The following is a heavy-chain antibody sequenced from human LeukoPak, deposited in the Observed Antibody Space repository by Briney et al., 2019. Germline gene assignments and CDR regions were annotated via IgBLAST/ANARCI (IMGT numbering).Heavy chain of an antibody. V-gene: IGHV3-23*01. CDR1: GFTFSTYA. CDR2: VIGTGDTT. Sequence: GGSLRLSCAASGFTFSTYAMSWVRQAPGKGLQWVSTVIGTGDTTYYADSVKGRFTISRDNAKNSLYLQMSSLRDEDTAVYYCARDQYCSSTSCYTHFDYWGQGTLVTVSS. D-gene: IGHD2-2*02. J-gene: IGHJ4*02. CDR3: ARDQYCSSTSCYTHFDY.